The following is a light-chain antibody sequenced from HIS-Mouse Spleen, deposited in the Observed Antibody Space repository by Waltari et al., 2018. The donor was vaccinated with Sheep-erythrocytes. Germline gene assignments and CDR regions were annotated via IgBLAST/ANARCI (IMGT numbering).Light chain of an antibody. V-gene: IGKV1-39*01. J-gene: IGKJ1*01. CDR2: AAS. CDR1: QSISSY. Sequence: DIQMTQSPSSLSASVGDRVTITCRASQSISSYLNWYQQKPGKAPKPLIYAASSLQSGVPSRFSGSGSGTDFTLTIRSLQPEDFATYYCQQSYSTPRTFGQGTKVEIK. CDR3: QQSYSTPRT.